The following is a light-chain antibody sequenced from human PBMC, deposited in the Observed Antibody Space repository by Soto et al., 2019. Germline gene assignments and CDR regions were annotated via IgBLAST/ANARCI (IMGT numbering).Light chain of an antibody. CDR1: QSISSF. CDR3: QQRYRTPPWT. J-gene: IGKJ1*01. Sequence: DIQMTQSPSSLYASVGDRVTITCRASQSISSFLNWYQQKPGTAPKLLIYAASSLQSGVPSRFSGSGSGTDFTLTISSLQPEDIAIYYCQQRYRTPPWTVGQGTKVEIK. CDR2: AAS. V-gene: IGKV1-39*01.